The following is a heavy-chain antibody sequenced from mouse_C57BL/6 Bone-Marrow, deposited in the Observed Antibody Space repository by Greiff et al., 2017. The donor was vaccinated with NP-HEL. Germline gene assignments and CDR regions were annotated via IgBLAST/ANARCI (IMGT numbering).Heavy chain of an antibody. Sequence: QVQLQQPGAELVRPGSSVKLSCKASGYTFTSYWMDWVKQRPGQGLEWIGNIYPSDSETHYNQKFKDKATLTVDKSSSTAYMQLSSLTSEDSAVYYCAREYYGSSGYWGQVTTLTVSS. CDR3: AREYYGSSGY. D-gene: IGHD1-1*01. V-gene: IGHV1-61*01. J-gene: IGHJ2*01. CDR1: GYTFTSYW. CDR2: IYPSDSET.